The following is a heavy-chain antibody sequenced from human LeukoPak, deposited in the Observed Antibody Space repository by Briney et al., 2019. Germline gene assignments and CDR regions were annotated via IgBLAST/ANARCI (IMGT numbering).Heavy chain of an antibody. CDR3: SSIAARGGDY. V-gene: IGHV3-23*01. CDR2: ISVSGGSP. Sequence: GSLRLSCAPSGLTFSSYAMSGVRQAPGQGLDWVSAISVSGGSPYQAHPAKGWFTISSANSKNTLYLQMNICRPQDTAVYYCSSIAARGGDYWGQGTLVTVSS. J-gene: IGHJ4*02. D-gene: IGHD6-6*01. CDR1: GLTFSSYA.